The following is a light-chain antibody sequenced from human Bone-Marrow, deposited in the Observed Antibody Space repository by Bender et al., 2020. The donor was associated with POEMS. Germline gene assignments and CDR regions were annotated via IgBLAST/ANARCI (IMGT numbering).Light chain of an antibody. CDR3: CSYARGVSF. Sequence: QSVLTQPPSASGTPGQRVTISCSGSSSNIGTNPVNWYQQLPGTAPKLLIYINNQRPSGVSNRFSGSKSGNTASLTISGLQAEDEADYYCCSYARGVSFFGGGTRLTVL. CDR2: INN. J-gene: IGLJ2*01. CDR1: SSNIGTNP. V-gene: IGLV1-44*01.